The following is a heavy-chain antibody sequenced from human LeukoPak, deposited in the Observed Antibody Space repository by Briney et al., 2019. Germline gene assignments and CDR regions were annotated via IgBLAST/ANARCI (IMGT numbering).Heavy chain of an antibody. J-gene: IGHJ3*02. V-gene: IGHV3-23*01. CDR2: ISNNGGYT. CDR3: ARDQGGGSHRHAFDI. Sequence: GSLRLSCAASGFTFSSSAMSWVRQAPGKGLEWVSAISNNGGYTYYADSVQGRFTISRDNSKSTLCLQMNSLRAEDTAIYYCARDQGGGSHRHAFDIWGQGTMVTVSS. CDR1: GFTFSSSA. D-gene: IGHD3-16*01.